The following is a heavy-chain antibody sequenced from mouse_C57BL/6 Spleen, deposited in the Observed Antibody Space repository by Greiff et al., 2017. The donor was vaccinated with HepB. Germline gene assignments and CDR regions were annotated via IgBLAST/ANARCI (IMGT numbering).Heavy chain of an antibody. V-gene: IGHV1-82*01. J-gene: IGHJ2*01. Sequence: QVQLKQSGPELVKPGASVKISCKASGYAFSSSWMNWVKQRPGKGLEWIGRIYPGDGDTNYNGKFKGKATLTADKSSSTAYMQLSSLTSEDSAVYFCAREKTGTLNYWGQGTTLTVSS. CDR2: IYPGDGDT. CDR3: AREKTGTLNY. CDR1: GYAFSSSW. D-gene: IGHD4-1*01.